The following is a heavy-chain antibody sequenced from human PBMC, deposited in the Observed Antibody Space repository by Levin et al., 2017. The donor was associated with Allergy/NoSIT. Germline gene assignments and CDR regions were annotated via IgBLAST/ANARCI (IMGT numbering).Heavy chain of an antibody. D-gene: IGHD5-18*01. V-gene: IGHV4-30-2*01. J-gene: IGHJ4*02. CDR3: ARVAGYSYGYYFDY. CDR2: IYLSGST. Sequence: SCAVSGGSISSGGYSWSWIRQPPGKGLEWIGNIYLSGSTYYNPSLKSRVTISVDRSKNQFSLNLSSVTAADTAVYYCARVAGYSYGYYFDYWGQGTLVIVSS. CDR1: GGSISSGGYS.